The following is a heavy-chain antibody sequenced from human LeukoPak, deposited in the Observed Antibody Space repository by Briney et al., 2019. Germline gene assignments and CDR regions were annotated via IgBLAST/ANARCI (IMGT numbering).Heavy chain of an antibody. Sequence: GGSLRLSCAASGFTFSSYAMSWVRQAPGKGLEWVSAINAGGSNTFYADSVKGRFTISRDNSKNTLYLQMNSLRAEDTALYYCAKHLTGSKIFDYWGQGTLVTVSS. CDR2: INAGGSNT. D-gene: IGHD3-9*01. V-gene: IGHV3-23*01. J-gene: IGHJ4*02. CDR3: AKHLTGSKIFDY. CDR1: GFTFSSYA.